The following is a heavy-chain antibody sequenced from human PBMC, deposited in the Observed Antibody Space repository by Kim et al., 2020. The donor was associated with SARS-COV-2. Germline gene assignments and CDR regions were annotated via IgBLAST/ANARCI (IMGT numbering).Heavy chain of an antibody. V-gene: IGHV4-39*01. J-gene: IGHJ4*02. D-gene: IGHD6-6*01. CDR1: GGSISSSSYY. CDR2: IYYSGST. Sequence: SETLSLTCTVSGGSISSSSYYWGWIRQPPGKGLEWIGSIYYSGSTYYNPSLKSRVTISVDTSKNQFSLKLSSVTAADTAVYYCASWGYSSSSGRFDYWGQGTLVTVSS. CDR3: ASWGYSSSSGRFDY.